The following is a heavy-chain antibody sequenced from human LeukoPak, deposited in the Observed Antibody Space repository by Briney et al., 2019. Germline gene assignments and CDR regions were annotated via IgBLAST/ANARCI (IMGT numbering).Heavy chain of an antibody. CDR2: IDPYETPTTT. Sequence: GGSLRLSCAASGFTFGSFWMRWVRQVPGKGLVWVSRIDPYETPTTTTYADSVRGRFTISRDNAKNTLYLQMNSLRVEDTAVYYCVKDHTGKEDKWGQGTLVTVSS. J-gene: IGHJ4*02. D-gene: IGHD1-1*01. CDR1: GFTFGSFW. V-gene: IGHV3-74*03. CDR3: VKDHTGKEDK.